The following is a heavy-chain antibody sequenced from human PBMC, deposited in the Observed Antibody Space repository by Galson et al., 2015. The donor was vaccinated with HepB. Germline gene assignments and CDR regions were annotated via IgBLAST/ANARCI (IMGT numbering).Heavy chain of an antibody. CDR1: GFTFSSYG. J-gene: IGHJ4*02. V-gene: IGHV3-33*08. CDR2: IWYDGSNK. D-gene: IGHD6-13*01. Sequence: SLRLSCAASGFTFSSYGIHWVRQAPGKGLEWVAVIWYDGSNKYYADSVKGRFTISRDNSKNTLYLQMNSLRAEDTAVYYCARELARAWRSSSWYSSPDYWGQGTLVTVSS. CDR3: ARELARAWRSSSWYSSPDY.